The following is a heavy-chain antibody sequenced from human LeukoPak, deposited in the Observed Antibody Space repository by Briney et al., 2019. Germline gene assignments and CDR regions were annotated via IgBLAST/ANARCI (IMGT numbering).Heavy chain of an antibody. CDR3: ARDLTYYYDSSGYIMDAFDI. Sequence: SQTLSLTCTVSGGSISSGSYYWSWIRQPAGKGLEWIGRIYTSGSTNYNPSLKSRVTISVDTSKNRFSLKLSSVTAADTAVYYCARDLTYYYDSSGYIMDAFDIWGQGTMVTVSS. CDR2: IYTSGST. J-gene: IGHJ3*02. CDR1: GGSISSGSYY. D-gene: IGHD3-22*01. V-gene: IGHV4-61*02.